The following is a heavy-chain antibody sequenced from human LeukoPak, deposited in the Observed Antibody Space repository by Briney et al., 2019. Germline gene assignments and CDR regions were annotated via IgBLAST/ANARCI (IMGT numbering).Heavy chain of an antibody. J-gene: IGHJ4*02. Sequence: PSETLSLTCAVYSGSFSGYFWSWIRQPPGKGLEWIGEINHSGSTNHNPSLKSRVTISVDTSKNQFSLKLSSVTAADTAVYYCARSLYEELEIDYWGQGTLVTVSS. CDR3: ARSLYEELEIDY. CDR2: INHSGST. D-gene: IGHD2-2*02. CDR1: SGSFSGYF. V-gene: IGHV4-34*01.